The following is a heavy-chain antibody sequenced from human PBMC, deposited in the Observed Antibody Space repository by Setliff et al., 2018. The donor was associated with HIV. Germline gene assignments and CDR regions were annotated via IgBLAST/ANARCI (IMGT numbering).Heavy chain of an antibody. V-gene: IGHV1-8*03. CDR1: GYTFTSYD. D-gene: IGHD2-2*02. Sequence: ASVKVSCKASGYTFTSYDINWVRQVTGQGLEWMGWMNPNSGNTGYAQKFQGRVTITGDTSISTAYMELSRLRSDDTAIYYCARGDTVVVSAAIRFELWGQGTLVTVSS. J-gene: IGHJ1*01. CDR3: ARGDTVVVSAAIRFEL. CDR2: MNPNSGNT.